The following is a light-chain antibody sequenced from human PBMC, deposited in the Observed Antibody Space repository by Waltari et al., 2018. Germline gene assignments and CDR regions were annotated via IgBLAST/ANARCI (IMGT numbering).Light chain of an antibody. J-gene: IGKJ4*01. CDR3: QQVKSYPLT. V-gene: IGKV1-9*01. Sequence: DIQLTQSPSFLSASAGDRVTITCRASQGISSYLVWYQQKPGEAPKLLIHAASSLPSGVPSRFSGSGSGTEFTLTISSLQPEDSATYYCQQVKSYPLTFGGGTKVEIK. CDR2: AAS. CDR1: QGISSY.